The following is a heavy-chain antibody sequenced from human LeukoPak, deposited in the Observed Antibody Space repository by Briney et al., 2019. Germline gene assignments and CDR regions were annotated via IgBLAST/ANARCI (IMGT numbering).Heavy chain of an antibody. CDR3: ARGVSSCRSGFCWYFDL. D-gene: IGHD6-13*01. CDR1: GFTFSSYG. CDR2: ISGNGGST. Sequence: PGGSLRLSCAASGFTFSSYGMSWVRQAPGKGLEWVSAISGNGGSTYYADSVKGRFTISRDNAKNSLYLQMNSLRAEDTAVYYCARGVSSCRSGFCWYFDLWGRDTLVTVSS. J-gene: IGHJ2*01. V-gene: IGHV3-23*01.